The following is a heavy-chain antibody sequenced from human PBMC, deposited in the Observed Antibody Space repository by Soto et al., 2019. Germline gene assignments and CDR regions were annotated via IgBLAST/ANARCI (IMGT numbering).Heavy chain of an antibody. D-gene: IGHD3-3*01. V-gene: IGHV1-69*06. CDR3: AGVPSSDFWVFDY. CDR1: GGTFSSYA. J-gene: IGHJ4*02. Sequence: SVKVSCKASGGTFSSYAISWVRQAPGQGLEWMGGIIPIFGTANYAQKFQGRVTITADKSTSTAYMELSSLRSEDTAVYYCAGVPSSDFWVFDYWGQGTLVTVSS. CDR2: IIPIFGTA.